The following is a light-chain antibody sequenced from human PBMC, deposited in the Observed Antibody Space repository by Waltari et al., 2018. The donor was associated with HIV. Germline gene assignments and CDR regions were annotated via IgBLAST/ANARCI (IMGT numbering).Light chain of an antibody. CDR1: YSNIGSGSN. Sequence: QSVLTQPPSVSGAPGQRVTIPCTGTYSNIGSGSNENWYQHLPGTAPKVLIYSNDNRPAGVPDRFSGSRSGTSASLAITGLQAEDEAHYYCQSYDNSLGGSKVFGGGTKLTVL. CDR3: QSYDNSLGGSKV. V-gene: IGLV1-40*01. J-gene: IGLJ2*01. CDR2: SND.